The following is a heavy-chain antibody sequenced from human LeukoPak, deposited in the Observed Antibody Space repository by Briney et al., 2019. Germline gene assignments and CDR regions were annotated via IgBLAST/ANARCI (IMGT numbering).Heavy chain of an antibody. D-gene: IGHD3-10*01. CDR2: IYHSGST. J-gene: IGHJ4*02. CDR1: GGSISSGGYY. Sequence: PSETLSLTCTVSGGSISSGGYYWSWIRQPPGKGLEWIGYIYHSGSTYYNPSLKSRVTISVDRSKNQFSLKLSSVTAADTAVYYCARDSGLSSGIYGDYWGQGTLVTVSP. V-gene: IGHV4-30-2*01. CDR3: ARDSGLSSGIYGDY.